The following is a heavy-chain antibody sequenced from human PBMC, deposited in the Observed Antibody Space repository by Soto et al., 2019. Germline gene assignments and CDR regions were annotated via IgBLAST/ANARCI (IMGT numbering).Heavy chain of an antibody. CDR3: ARDPPKYFDY. Sequence: EVQLVESGGGLVQPGGSLRLSCAASGFTFSSYWMTWVRQAPGKGLEWVANMNEDGTETHYVDSVRGRFTISRDNARNSLYLQMKSLRAEDTAVYYCARDPPKYFDYCGQGTLFTVSS. V-gene: IGHV3-7*03. CDR2: MNEDGTET. J-gene: IGHJ4*02. CDR1: GFTFSSYW.